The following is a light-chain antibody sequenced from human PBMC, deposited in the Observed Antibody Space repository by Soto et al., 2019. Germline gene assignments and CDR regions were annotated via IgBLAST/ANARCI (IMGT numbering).Light chain of an antibody. CDR2: DAS. Sequence: EIVLTQSPGTLSLSPGEGVTLSCRASQSVSTYLAWYQQKPGQAPRLLIHDASTRATGVPPRFSGSGSGTDFTLTISSLEPEDFAVYYCQQYGSSGTFGQGTKVDIK. J-gene: IGKJ1*01. V-gene: IGKV3-20*01. CDR1: QSVSTY. CDR3: QQYGSSGT.